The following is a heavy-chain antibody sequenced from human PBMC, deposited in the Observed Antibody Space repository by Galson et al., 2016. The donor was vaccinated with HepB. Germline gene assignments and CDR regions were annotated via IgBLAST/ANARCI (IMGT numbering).Heavy chain of an antibody. D-gene: IGHD5-12*01. CDR2: ISSSGSTI. Sequence: SLRLSCAASGFTFSSYEMNWVRQAPGKGLEWVSYISSSGSTIYYADSVKGRFTISRDNAKNSLYLQMNSLRAEDTAVYYCARGGYGGYFPREFAYWGQGTLVTVSS. CDR1: GFTFSSYE. V-gene: IGHV3-48*03. J-gene: IGHJ4*02. CDR3: ARGGYGGYFPREFAY.